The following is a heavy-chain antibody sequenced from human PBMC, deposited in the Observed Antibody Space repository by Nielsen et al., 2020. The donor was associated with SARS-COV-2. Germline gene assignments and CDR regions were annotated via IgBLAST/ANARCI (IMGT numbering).Heavy chain of an antibody. CDR2: ISGSGGST. CDR1: GFTFSSYA. D-gene: IGHD2-2*01. V-gene: IGHV3-23*01. CDR3: TTVRGTSRYGMDV. Sequence: GESLKISCAASGFTFSSYAMSWVRQAPGKGLEWVSAISGSGGSTYYADSVKGRFTISRDNSKNTLYLQMNSLKTEDTAVYYCTTVRGTSRYGMDVWGQGTTVTVSS. J-gene: IGHJ6*02.